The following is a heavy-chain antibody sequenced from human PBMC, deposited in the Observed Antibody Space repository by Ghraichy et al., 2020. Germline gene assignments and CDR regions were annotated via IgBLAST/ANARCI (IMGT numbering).Heavy chain of an antibody. CDR2: IYSGGST. J-gene: IGHJ4*02. V-gene: IGHV3-66*01. CDR3: ARNGFREQLAVDY. D-gene: IGHD6-13*01. CDR1: GFTVSSNY. Sequence: GGSLRLSCAASGFTVSSNYMSWVRQAPGKGLEWVSVIYSGGSTYYADSVKGRFTISRDNSKNTLYLQMNSLRAEDTAVYYCARNGFREQLAVDYWGQGTLVTVSS.